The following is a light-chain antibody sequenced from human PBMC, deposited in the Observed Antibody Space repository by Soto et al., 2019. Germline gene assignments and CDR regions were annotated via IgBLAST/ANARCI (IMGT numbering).Light chain of an antibody. Sequence: QAVVTQEPSVTVSPGGTVILTCGSSTGAVTGDHYPYWFQQKPGQAPRILIYDTNNKNSWTPGRFSGSLLGGKAALTLSGAHPDDEADYYCFLTYGGPPVFGGGTKVTVL. CDR2: DTN. J-gene: IGLJ3*02. CDR1: TGAVTGDHY. CDR3: FLTYGGPPV. V-gene: IGLV7-46*01.